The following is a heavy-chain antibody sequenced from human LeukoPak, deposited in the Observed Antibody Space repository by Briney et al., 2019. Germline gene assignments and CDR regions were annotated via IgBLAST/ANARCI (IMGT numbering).Heavy chain of an antibody. Sequence: SETLSLTCTVSGGSISSYYWSWIRQPPGKGLEWIGYIYYSGSTNYNPSLKSRVTISVDTSKNQFSLKLSSVTAADTAVYYCAELGITMIGGVWGKGTTVTISS. CDR3: AELGITMIGGV. V-gene: IGHV4-59*01. CDR1: GGSISSYY. D-gene: IGHD3-10*02. CDR2: IYYSGST. J-gene: IGHJ6*04.